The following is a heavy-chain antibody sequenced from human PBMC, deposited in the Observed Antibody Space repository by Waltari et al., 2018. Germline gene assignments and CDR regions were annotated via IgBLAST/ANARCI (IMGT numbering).Heavy chain of an antibody. Sequence: QVQLVESGGGVVQPGRSLRLSCAASGFTFSSYGMHGVRQAPGKGLAWVAVIWYDVSNKNYANSVTGRFTISRDNSKNTIYRRMNSLRAEETAVYYCAQAPDRGSSGAFDIWGQGTMVTVSS. V-gene: IGHV3-33*06. J-gene: IGHJ3*02. CDR2: IWYDVSNK. CDR1: GFTFSSYG. CDR3: AQAPDRGSSGAFDI. D-gene: IGHD1-26*01.